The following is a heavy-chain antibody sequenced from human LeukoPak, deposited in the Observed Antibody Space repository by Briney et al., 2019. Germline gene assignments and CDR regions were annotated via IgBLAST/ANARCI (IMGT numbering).Heavy chain of an antibody. V-gene: IGHV3-7*03. CDR1: GFTFSSYW. J-gene: IGHJ5*02. CDR2: IKQDGSEK. D-gene: IGHD1-26*01. CDR3: ARDTPRGSYGWFDP. Sequence: GGSLRLSCAASGFTFSSYWMSWVRQAPGKGLEWVANIKQDGSEKYYVDSVKGRFTISRDNAKNSLYLQMNSLRAEDTALYHCARDTPRGSYGWFDPWGQGTLVTVSS.